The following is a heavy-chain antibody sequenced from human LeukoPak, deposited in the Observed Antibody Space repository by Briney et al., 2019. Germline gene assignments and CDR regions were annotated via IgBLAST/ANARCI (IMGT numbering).Heavy chain of an antibody. Sequence: TSQTLSLTCTVSGVSINSDAYFWSWIRQPPGKGLEWIGYIYHSGNTYYNPSLKSRVIISLDTSKNQFSLNLRSVTAADTAVYYCAREESRYCRGSNCYNWFDPWGRGTLVTVSS. D-gene: IGHD2-15*01. V-gene: IGHV4-30-2*01. J-gene: IGHJ5*02. CDR2: IYHSGNT. CDR1: GVSINSDAYF. CDR3: AREESRYCRGSNCYNWFDP.